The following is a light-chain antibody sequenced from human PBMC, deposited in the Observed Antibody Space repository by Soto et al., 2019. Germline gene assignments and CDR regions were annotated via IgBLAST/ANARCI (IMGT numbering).Light chain of an antibody. CDR3: SSYTSSVYV. V-gene: IGLV2-14*01. J-gene: IGLJ1*01. CDR2: DVS. Sequence: QSALTQPASVSGSPGQSITDSCTGTSSDVGGYNYVSWYQQHPGKAPKLMIYDVSNRPSGVSNRFSGSKSGNTASLTISGLQAEDEADYYCSSYTSSVYVFGTGTKVTVL. CDR1: SSDVGGYNY.